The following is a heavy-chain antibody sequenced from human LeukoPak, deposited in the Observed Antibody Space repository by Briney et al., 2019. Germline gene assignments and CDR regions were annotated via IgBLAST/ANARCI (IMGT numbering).Heavy chain of an antibody. Sequence: SETLPLTCTVSGGSISSGGYYWSWIRQHPGKGLEWIGYIYYSGSTYYNPSLKSRVTISVDTSKNQFSLKLSSVTAADTAVYYCARAIVLMVYGLNWFDPWGQGTLVTVSS. CDR2: IYYSGST. CDR3: ARAIVLMVYGLNWFDP. D-gene: IGHD2-8*01. CDR1: GGSISSGGYY. V-gene: IGHV4-31*03. J-gene: IGHJ5*02.